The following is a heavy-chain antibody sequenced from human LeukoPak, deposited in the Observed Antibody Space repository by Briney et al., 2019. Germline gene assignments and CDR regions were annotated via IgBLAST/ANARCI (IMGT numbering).Heavy chain of an antibody. CDR3: ARAYCSGGSCYSYHYYYYMDV. CDR1: GYTFTGYY. CDR2: INPNSGGT. J-gene: IGHJ6*03. Sequence: ASVKVSCKASGYTFTGYYMHWVRQAPGQGLEWMGWINPNSGGTNYAQKFQGRVTMTRDTSISTAYMELSRLRSDDTAVYYCARAYCSGGSCYSYHYYYYMDVWGKGTTVTVSS. V-gene: IGHV1-2*02. D-gene: IGHD2-15*01.